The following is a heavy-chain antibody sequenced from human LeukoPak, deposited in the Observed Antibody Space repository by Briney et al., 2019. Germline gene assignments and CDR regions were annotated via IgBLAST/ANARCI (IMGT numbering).Heavy chain of an antibody. CDR1: GFSFSNYA. V-gene: IGHV3-23*01. Sequence: GGSLRLSCAASGFSFSNYAMSWVRQAPGKGLEWVSAISGGGGTTYYTDSVKGRFTISRDNSKNTLYLQMNSLRAEDTAVYYCARSSLYSGSFFWGQGTLVTVSS. J-gene: IGHJ4*02. D-gene: IGHD1-26*01. CDR3: ARSSLYSGSFF. CDR2: ISGGGGTT.